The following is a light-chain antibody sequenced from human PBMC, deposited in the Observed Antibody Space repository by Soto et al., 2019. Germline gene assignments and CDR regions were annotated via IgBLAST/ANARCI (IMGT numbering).Light chain of an antibody. CDR3: QQTFSTPQYT. Sequence: DIQMTQSPSSLSASPGDTVSFTCRASRGIATSVSWYQQKPGAAPKLLIYGASTLPSGVPSRFSGSGSVTDFTITISGLQPEDFATYFCQQTFSTPQYTFGQGTRLHIK. CDR1: RGIATS. J-gene: IGKJ2*01. V-gene: IGKV1-39*01. CDR2: GAS.